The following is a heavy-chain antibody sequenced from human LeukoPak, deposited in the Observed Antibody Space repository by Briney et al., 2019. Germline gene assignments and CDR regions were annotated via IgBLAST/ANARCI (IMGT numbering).Heavy chain of an antibody. Sequence: PGGSLRLSCAASGFTFSSYGVHWVRQAPGKGLEWVAFIRYDGSNKYYADSVKGRFTISRDNSKNTLYLQMNSLGAEDTAVYYCAKVRVPAAGGPADYWGQGTLVTVSS. J-gene: IGHJ4*02. CDR3: AKVRVPAAGGPADY. CDR2: IRYDGSNK. CDR1: GFTFSSYG. D-gene: IGHD2-2*01. V-gene: IGHV3-30*02.